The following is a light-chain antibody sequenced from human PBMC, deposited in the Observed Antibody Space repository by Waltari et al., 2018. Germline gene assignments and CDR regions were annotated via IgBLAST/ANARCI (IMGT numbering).Light chain of an antibody. Sequence: DIQMTQSPSTLSVSIGDTVTITCRASQSISNWLAWFQQKPDKTPRLLIHKASTLATGVPSRFSGAGSGTDFTLTIRGLQPDDFATYFCQQYSNYRFTFGQGTKLDVK. J-gene: IGKJ2*01. CDR3: QQYSNYRFT. CDR1: QSISNW. V-gene: IGKV1-5*03. CDR2: KAS.